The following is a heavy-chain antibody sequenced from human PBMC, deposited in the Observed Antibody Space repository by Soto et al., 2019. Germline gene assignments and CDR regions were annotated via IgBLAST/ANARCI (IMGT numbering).Heavy chain of an antibody. CDR1: GFTFSDYY. CDR2: ISNSGRIT. J-gene: IGHJ4*02. CDR3: SRDHGGGGLTLDY. D-gene: IGHD3-10*01. V-gene: IGHV3-11*01. Sequence: QVHLEESGGGLVKPGGSLRLSCTAPGFTFSDYYMGWIRQAPGKGLEWVSDISNSGRITHHADSVEGRFTISRDNAKNSLYLQMNSLRPEDSAIYYCSRDHGGGGLTLDYWGQGTLVTVSS.